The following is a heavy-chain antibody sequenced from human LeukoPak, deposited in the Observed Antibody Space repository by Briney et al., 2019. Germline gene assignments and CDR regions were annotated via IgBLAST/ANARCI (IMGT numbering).Heavy chain of an antibody. V-gene: IGHV1-18*01. CDR2: ISARNGNT. J-gene: IGHJ4*02. CDR1: GYTFTTYG. D-gene: IGHD4-17*01. CDR3: ARVRTTVTGSAYYFDY. Sequence: ASVKVSCKASGYTFTTYGISWVRQAPGQGLEWLGWISARNGNTNYAQKLQGRVTMTTDTSTSTAYMELRSLRSDDTAVYYCARVRTTVTGSAYYFDYWGQGTLVTVSS.